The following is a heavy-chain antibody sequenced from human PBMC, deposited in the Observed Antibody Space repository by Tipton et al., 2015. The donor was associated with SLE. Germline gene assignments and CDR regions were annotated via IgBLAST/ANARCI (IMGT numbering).Heavy chain of an antibody. CDR2: IRNDGNNK. V-gene: IGHV3-30*02. CDR3: ARDLNFGALDY. J-gene: IGHJ4*02. Sequence: SLRLSCEASGFSFSSFGMHWVRQAPDKGLQWVAFIRNDGNNKNYVDSVKGRLTVSRDNSKNTLYLQMNSLRPEDTAMYYCARDLNFGALDYWGQGTLVTVSS. D-gene: IGHD3-10*01. CDR1: GFSFSSFG.